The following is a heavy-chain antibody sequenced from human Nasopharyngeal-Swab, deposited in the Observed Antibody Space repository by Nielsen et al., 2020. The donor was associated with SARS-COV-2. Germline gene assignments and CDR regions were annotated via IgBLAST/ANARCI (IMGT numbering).Heavy chain of an antibody. Sequence: GESLKISCVGSGFTFNRYWLHWVRQVPGKGLQWVSRINSDGSDTRYAKSVKGRFTASRDTAKSTLYLQLNSVRVEDTGVYFCAREWERPYYFDYWGQGVQVTVSS. J-gene: IGHJ4*02. D-gene: IGHD1-26*01. CDR1: GFTFNRYW. CDR2: INSDGSDT. V-gene: IGHV3-74*01. CDR3: AREWERPYYFDY.